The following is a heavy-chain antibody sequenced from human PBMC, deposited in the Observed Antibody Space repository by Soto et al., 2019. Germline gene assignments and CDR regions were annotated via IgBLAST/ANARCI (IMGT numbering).Heavy chain of an antibody. CDR2: IFGDGNT. Sequence: GGSLRLSCAASGFTFSSSTMNWVRQAPGKGLEWVSVIFGDGNTKYGDSVKGRITISRDTSKNTVYLQMNSLRAEDTAVYYCAGDWNGDKYFDYWDQGTLVTVSS. CDR3: AGDWNGDKYFDY. J-gene: IGHJ4*02. CDR1: GFTFSSST. D-gene: IGHD2-21*01. V-gene: IGHV3-23*03.